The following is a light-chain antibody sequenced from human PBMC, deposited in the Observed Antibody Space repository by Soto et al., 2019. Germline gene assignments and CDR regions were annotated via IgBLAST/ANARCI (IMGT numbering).Light chain of an antibody. CDR2: DAS. Sequence: IQMTQSPSTLSASVGDRVTITCRASQSISSWLAWYQQKPGKAPKVLIYDASSLESGVPSRFSGSGSGTESSLTISSLQPDDFATYYCQQYNHYWTFGQGTKVDIK. J-gene: IGKJ1*01. V-gene: IGKV1-5*01. CDR3: QQYNHYWT. CDR1: QSISSW.